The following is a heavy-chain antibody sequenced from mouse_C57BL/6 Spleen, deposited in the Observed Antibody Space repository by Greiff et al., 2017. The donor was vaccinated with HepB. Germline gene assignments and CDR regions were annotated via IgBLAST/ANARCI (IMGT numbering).Heavy chain of an antibody. CDR2: INPNNGGT. Sequence: EVQLQQSGPELVKPGASVKIPCKASGYTFTDYNMDWVKQSHGKSLEWIGDINPNNGGTIYNQKFKGKATLTVDQSSSTAYMELRSLTSEDTAVYYCARGVDDGYFHFDYWGQGTTLTVSS. CDR3: ARGVDDGYFHFDY. J-gene: IGHJ2*01. CDR1: GYTFTDYN. D-gene: IGHD2-3*01. V-gene: IGHV1-18*01.